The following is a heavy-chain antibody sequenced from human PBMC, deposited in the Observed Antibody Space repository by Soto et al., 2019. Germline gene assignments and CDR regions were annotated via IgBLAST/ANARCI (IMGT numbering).Heavy chain of an antibody. D-gene: IGHD6-13*01. CDR1: SGAISSDDFY. V-gene: IGHV4-31*03. Sequence: QVQLQESGPGLVKPSQTLSLTCTVSSGAISSDDFYWSWIRQHPGKGLEWIGYIYYSGNTYYNPSLKSRVTILVDTSKNQFSLKLSSVTAADTAVYYCARLSGSRQSWFDPWGQGTLVTVSS. CDR3: ARLSGSRQSWFDP. J-gene: IGHJ5*02. CDR2: IYYSGNT.